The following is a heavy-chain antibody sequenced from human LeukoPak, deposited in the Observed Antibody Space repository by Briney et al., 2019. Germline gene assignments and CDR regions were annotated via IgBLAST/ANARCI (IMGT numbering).Heavy chain of an antibody. V-gene: IGHV3-7*03. CDR2: IKQDGSEK. D-gene: IGHD3-22*01. CDR3: ARDYYDSSGYYGGYYFDY. CDR1: GFTFSSYW. Sequence: GGSLRLSCAASGFTFSSYWMSWVRQAPGKGMEWVANIKQDGSEKYHVASVQGRFTISRDNAKNLLFLQMNSLRTEDTGVYYCARDYYDSSGYYGGYYFDYWGQGTLVTVSS. J-gene: IGHJ4*02.